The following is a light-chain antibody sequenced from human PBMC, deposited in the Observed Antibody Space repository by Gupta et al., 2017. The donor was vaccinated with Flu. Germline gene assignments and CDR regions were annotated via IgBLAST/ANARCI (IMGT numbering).Light chain of an antibody. CDR1: HNIGSF. CDR2: KAS. V-gene: IGKV1-5*03. Sequence: DIHMTQSPSTLSASVGDRVTITCRASHNIGSFLAWYQQKPGKAPNLLIYKASILQSGVPSRFSGGGSGTEFALTIGSLQPDDFATYFCHHYNRFSYSFAQGTKLEIK. J-gene: IGKJ2*03. CDR3: HHYNRFSYS.